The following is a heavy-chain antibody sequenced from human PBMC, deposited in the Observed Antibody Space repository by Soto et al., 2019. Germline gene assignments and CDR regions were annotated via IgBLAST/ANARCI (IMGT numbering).Heavy chain of an antibody. Sequence: QVQLVQSGAEVKKPGSSVKVSCKASGGTFSSYAISWVRQAPGQGLEWMGGIIPIFGTANYAQKFQGRVTITTDTSTSTAYMELRSLRSDDTAVYYCARDPGRAGWFDPWGQGTLVTVSS. CDR3: ARDPGRAGWFDP. D-gene: IGHD3-10*01. CDR2: IIPIFGTA. CDR1: GGTFSSYA. V-gene: IGHV1-69*06. J-gene: IGHJ5*02.